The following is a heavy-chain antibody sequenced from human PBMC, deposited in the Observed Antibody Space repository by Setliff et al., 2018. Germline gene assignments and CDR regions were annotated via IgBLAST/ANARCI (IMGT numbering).Heavy chain of an antibody. Sequence: PSETLSLTCTVSGGSISSYYWSWVRQPPGKGLEWIGHTYYIGATKYNPSLKGRVTISVDTSKNQVSLRMDFVTAADTAVYYCARGGVLGTGDFDYWGQGTPVTVSS. D-gene: IGHD3-16*01. CDR2: TYYIGAT. J-gene: IGHJ4*02. V-gene: IGHV4-59*01. CDR3: ARGGVLGTGDFDY. CDR1: GGSISSYY.